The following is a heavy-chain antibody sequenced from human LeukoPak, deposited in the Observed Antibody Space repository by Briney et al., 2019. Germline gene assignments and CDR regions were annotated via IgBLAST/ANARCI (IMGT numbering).Heavy chain of an antibody. CDR1: GYTFTRYY. V-gene: IGHV1-2*02. CDR3: AREQPRGSSSTTHLYWFDP. Sequence: ASVNVSCKPSGYTFTRYYIHWLRQAPGQGLEWMEWINPNSGGTNYAQKFQGRVTMTRDTSISTAYMELSRLRSDDTAVYYCAREQPRGSSSTTHLYWFDPWGQGTLVTVSS. J-gene: IGHJ5*02. D-gene: IGHD6-13*01. CDR2: INPNSGGT.